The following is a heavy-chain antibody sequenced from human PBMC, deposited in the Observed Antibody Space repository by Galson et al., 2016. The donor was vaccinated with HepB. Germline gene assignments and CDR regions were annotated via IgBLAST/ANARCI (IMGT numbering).Heavy chain of an antibody. CDR2: ISNSGGIT. CDR1: GFTFSTYA. CDR3: VKEFVATGAVVGDY. Sequence: SLRLSCAASGFTFSTYAMGWVRQAPGKGLEWVSAISNSGGITYYADSVKGRFTISRDNSKDTLYLQMNSLRAEDTVLYYCVKEFVATGAVVGDYWGQGTLVTVSS. J-gene: IGHJ4*02. D-gene: IGHD2-21*01. V-gene: IGHV3-23*01.